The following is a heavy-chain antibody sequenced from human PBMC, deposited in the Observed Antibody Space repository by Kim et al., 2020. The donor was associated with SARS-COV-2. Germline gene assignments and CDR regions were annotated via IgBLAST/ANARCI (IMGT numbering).Heavy chain of an antibody. V-gene: IGHV4-59*01. CDR2: IYYSGST. CDR1: GSSIEKYS. D-gene: IGHD6-19*01. CDR3: ARVQGPVAGYYYYAMDV. J-gene: IGHJ6*01. Sequence: SETLSLTCSVSGSSIEKYSWNWIRQSPGKGLEWIASIYYSGSTNYNPSLKSRLTISVDTSKNQFSLKLSSVTAADTAVYYCARVQGPVAGYYYYAMDVWG.